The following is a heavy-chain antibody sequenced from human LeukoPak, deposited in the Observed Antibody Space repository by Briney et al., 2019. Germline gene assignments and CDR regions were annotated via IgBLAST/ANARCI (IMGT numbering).Heavy chain of an antibody. V-gene: IGHV3-21*01. D-gene: IGHD4-17*01. Sequence: PGGSLRLSCSASGFTFSSYSMNWVRQALGKGLEWVSSISSSSSYIYYADSVKGRFTISRDNAKNSLYLQMNSLRAEDTAVYYCARGPTVNYGDYTTFDYWGQGTLVTVSS. CDR3: ARGPTVNYGDYTTFDY. CDR1: GFTFSSYS. CDR2: ISSSSSYI. J-gene: IGHJ4*02.